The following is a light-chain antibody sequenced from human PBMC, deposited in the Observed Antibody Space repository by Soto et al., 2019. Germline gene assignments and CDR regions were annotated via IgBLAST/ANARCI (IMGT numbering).Light chain of an antibody. V-gene: IGKV3-15*01. CDR1: QSVGSL. Sequence: ETMMTQSPATLSVSPGERATLSCRASQSVGSLLAWYQQKPGQSPRLLIYGASTRATGIPDRFSGSGSGTEFTLTISNLQSEDFAVYYCQQYNKWPPLTFGGGNKVDIK. J-gene: IGKJ4*01. CDR2: GAS. CDR3: QQYNKWPPLT.